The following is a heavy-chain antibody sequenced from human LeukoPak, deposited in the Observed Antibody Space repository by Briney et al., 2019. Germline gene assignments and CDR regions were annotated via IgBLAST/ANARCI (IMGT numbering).Heavy chain of an antibody. CDR3: ARVDYYDSSGYFVSGPNFDP. CDR2: IYHSGST. V-gene: IGHV4-38-2*02. J-gene: IGHJ5*02. D-gene: IGHD3-22*01. Sequence: PSETLSLTCTVSGYSISSGYYWGWIRQPPGKGLEWIGSIYHSGSTYYNPSLKSRVTISVDTSKNQFSLKPSSVTAADTAVYYCARVDYYDSSGYFVSGPNFDPWGQGTMVTVSS. CDR1: GYSISSGYY.